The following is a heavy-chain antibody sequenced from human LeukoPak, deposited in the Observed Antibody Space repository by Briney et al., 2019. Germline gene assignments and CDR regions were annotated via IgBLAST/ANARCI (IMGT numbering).Heavy chain of an antibody. D-gene: IGHD3-22*01. CDR2: ISSSGSTI. J-gene: IGHJ3*02. Sequence: GGSLRLSCAASGFTFSSYEMNWVRQAPGKGLEWVSYISSSGSTIYYADSVKGRFTISRDNAKNSLYLQMNSLRAEDTAVYYCARDLAFPYDSTIRAFDIWGQGTMVTVSS. CDR1: GFTFSSYE. CDR3: ARDLAFPYDSTIRAFDI. V-gene: IGHV3-48*03.